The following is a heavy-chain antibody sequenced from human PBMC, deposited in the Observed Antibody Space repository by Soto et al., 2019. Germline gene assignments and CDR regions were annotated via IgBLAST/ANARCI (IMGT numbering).Heavy chain of an antibody. V-gene: IGHV1-18*01. CDR3: ARYGAAAGDNYFDY. CDR2: ISAYNGNT. Sequence: QVQLVQSGAEVKKPGASVKVSCKASGYTFTSYGISWVRQAPGQGLEWMGWISAYNGNTNYAQKLQGRVTMTPDAPTNIAYLELKIIRSDDTSVYYCARYGAAAGDNYFDYWVQGTLVTVSS. D-gene: IGHD6-13*01. J-gene: IGHJ4*02. CDR1: GYTFTSYG.